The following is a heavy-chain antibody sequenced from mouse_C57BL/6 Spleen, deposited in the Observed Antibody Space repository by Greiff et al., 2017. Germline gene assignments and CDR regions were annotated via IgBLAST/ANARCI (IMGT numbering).Heavy chain of an antibody. J-gene: IGHJ2*01. CDR3: ARLGFYDYDVPFDY. CDR2: IYPGDGDT. Sequence: VQLQQSGAELVKPGASVKISCKASGYAFSSYWMNWVKQRPGKGLEWIGQIYPGDGDTNYNGKFKGKATLTADKSSSTAYMQLSSLTSEDSAVYFCARLGFYDYDVPFDYWGQGTTRTVSS. D-gene: IGHD2-4*01. V-gene: IGHV1-80*01. CDR1: GYAFSSYW.